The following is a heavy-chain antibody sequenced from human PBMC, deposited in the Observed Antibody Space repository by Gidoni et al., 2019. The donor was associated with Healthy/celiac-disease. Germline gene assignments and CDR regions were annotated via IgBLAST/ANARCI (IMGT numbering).Heavy chain of an antibody. CDR3: ARGGYSYGYYGVGY. J-gene: IGHJ4*02. V-gene: IGHV3-30-3*01. D-gene: IGHD5-18*01. Sequence: QVQLVESGGGVVKPGRSLRLSCAASGFPFSRYAMHWVRQAPGKGLEWVAVISYDGSNKYYADSVKGRFTISRDNSKNTLYLQMNSLRAEDTAVYYCARGGYSYGYYGVGYWGQGTLVTVSS. CDR2: ISYDGSNK. CDR1: GFPFSRYA.